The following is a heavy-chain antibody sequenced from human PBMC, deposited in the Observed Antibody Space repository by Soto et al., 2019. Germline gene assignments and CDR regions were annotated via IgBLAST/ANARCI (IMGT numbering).Heavy chain of an antibody. J-gene: IGHJ6*03. CDR3: AKAGNVLRFLESYYYYYMDV. D-gene: IGHD3-3*01. CDR2: ISGSGGST. V-gene: IGHV3-23*01. Sequence: EVQLLESGGGLVQPGGSLRLSCAASGFTFSTYAMSWVRQAPGKGLEWVSAISGSGGSTYYADSVKGRFTISRDNSKNPLYLQMNSLRAEDTAVYYCAKAGNVLRFLESYYYYYMDVWGKGTTVTVSS. CDR1: GFTFSTYA.